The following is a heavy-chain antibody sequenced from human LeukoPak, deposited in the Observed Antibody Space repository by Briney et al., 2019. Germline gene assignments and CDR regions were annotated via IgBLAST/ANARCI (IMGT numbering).Heavy chain of an antibody. CDR3: ATLYSDYGDY. J-gene: IGHJ4*02. CDR1: GFTFRKYA. V-gene: IGHV3-23*01. CDR2: ISGSGDTS. Sequence: TGGSLRLSCAASGFTFRKYAMSWVRQAPGKGLEWVSRISGSGDTSNYADSVRGRFTISRDNSRNTLYLQMNSLRAGDTAVYYCATLYSDYGDYWGQGALVTVSS. D-gene: IGHD1-26*01.